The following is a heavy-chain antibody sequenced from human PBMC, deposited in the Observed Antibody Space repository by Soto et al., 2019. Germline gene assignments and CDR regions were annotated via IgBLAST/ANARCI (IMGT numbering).Heavy chain of an antibody. CDR3: ARGRGSSGGYFDY. J-gene: IGHJ4*02. V-gene: IGHV4-61*01. D-gene: IGHD3-22*01. CDR2: LFSSGST. CDR1: GGSVSSGSYY. Sequence: QVQLQESGPGLVKPSETLSLTCTVSGGSVSSGSYYWSWIRQPPGKGLAWIGYLFSSGSTNYNPSLKSRVTISVDTSKNQFSLKLSSVTAADTAVYYCARGRGSSGGYFDYWGQGTLVTVSS.